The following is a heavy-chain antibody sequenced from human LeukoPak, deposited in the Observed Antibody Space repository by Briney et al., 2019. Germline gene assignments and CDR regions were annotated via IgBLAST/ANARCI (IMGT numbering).Heavy chain of an antibody. CDR2: ISHSGST. Sequence: KPSETLSLTCAVYGGSFSGYYWSWIRQPPGKGLEWIGEISHSGSTYYNPSLKSRVTISVDTSKNQFSLKLSSVTAADTAVYYCARGRYFYYDSSGFNFDYWGQGTLVTVSS. CDR3: ARGRYFYYDSSGFNFDY. V-gene: IGHV4-34*09. J-gene: IGHJ4*01. D-gene: IGHD3-22*01. CDR1: GGSFSGYY.